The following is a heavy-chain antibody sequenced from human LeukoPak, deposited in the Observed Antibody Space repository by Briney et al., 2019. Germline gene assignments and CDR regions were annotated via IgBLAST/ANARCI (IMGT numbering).Heavy chain of an antibody. D-gene: IGHD2-15*01. CDR3: ARASLSSLLTFDY. CDR2: IKQDGSQK. V-gene: IGHV3-7*01. Sequence: GGSLRLSCAASGFTFSTYWMTWVRQAPGKGLEWVAIIKQDGSQKFYLDSVRGRFTISTDTANNSLYLLMNSLRAEDTAVYYCARASLSSLLTFDYWGQGTLVTVSS. J-gene: IGHJ4*02. CDR1: GFTFSTYW.